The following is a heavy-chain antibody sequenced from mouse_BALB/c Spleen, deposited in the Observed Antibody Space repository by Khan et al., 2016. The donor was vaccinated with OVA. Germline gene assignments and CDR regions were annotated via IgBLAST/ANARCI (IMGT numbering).Heavy chain of an antibody. J-gene: IGHJ3*01. CDR2: ISTYYGDV. CDR3: ERGGGDRLAY. Sequence: VQLQQSGAELVRPGVSVKISCKGSGYTFTDFTMHWVKQSHAKSLEWIGVISTYYGDVTYNQKFKGKATMTVDKSSSTAYMELARLTSEDSAIYCYERGGGDRLAYGGQGTLVTVSA. V-gene: IGHV1S137*01. CDR1: GYTFTDFT.